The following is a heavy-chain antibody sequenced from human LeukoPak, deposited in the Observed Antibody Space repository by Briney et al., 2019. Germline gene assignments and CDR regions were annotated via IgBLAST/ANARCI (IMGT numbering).Heavy chain of an antibody. CDR2: ISNSGTAI. CDR1: GFTFSSYE. Sequence: PGGSLRLSCAASGFTFSSYEMNWVRQAPGKGLEWVSYISNSGTAIDYADSVKGRFTISRDNAKSSLYLQMNSLRAEDTAVYYCARAGYSMDTEYFQHWGQGTLVTVSS. CDR3: ARAGYSMDTEYFQH. J-gene: IGHJ1*01. V-gene: IGHV3-48*03. D-gene: IGHD5-18*01.